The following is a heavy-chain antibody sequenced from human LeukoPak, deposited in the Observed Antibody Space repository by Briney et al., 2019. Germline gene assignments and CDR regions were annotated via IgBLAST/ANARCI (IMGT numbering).Heavy chain of an antibody. Sequence: PGGSLRLSCAASGFTFSSYEMNWVRQAPGEGLEWVSYISSSGSTIYYADSVKGRFTISRDNAKNSLYLQMNSLRAEDTAVYYCASCDYVLYGMDVWGQGTTVTVSS. CDR1: GFTFSSYE. V-gene: IGHV3-48*03. CDR2: ISSSGSTI. D-gene: IGHD4-17*01. J-gene: IGHJ6*02. CDR3: ASCDYVLYGMDV.